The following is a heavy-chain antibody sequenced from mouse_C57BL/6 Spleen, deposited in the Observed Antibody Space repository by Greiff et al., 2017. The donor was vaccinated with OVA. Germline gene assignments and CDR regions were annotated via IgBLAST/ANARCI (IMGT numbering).Heavy chain of an antibody. CDR3: AREGKGQPWAMDY. V-gene: IGHV1-55*01. J-gene: IGHJ4*01. CDR1: GYTFTSYW. CDR2: IYPGSGST. D-gene: IGHD3-3*01. Sequence: QVQLQQSGAELVKPGASVKMSCKASGYTFTSYWITWVKQRPGQGLEWIGDIYPGSGSTNYNEKFKSKATLTVDTSSSTAYMQLSSLTSEDSAVYYCAREGKGQPWAMDYWGQGTSVTVSS.